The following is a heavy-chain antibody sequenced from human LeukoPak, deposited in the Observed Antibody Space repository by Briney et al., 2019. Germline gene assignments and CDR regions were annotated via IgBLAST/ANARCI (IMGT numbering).Heavy chain of an antibody. CDR1: DVSMSNHY. Sequence: SETLCLTCTVPDVSMSNHYWRCVPEPPGKGREWSGYIYDREITNYNASLCSRVTMSVDTTKKQFSLKLSSVTAADTALYYCASHPGGSTWYGVFDFWSRGTLVTVSS. CDR2: IYDREIT. CDR3: ASHPGGSTWYGVFDF. V-gene: IGHV4-59*11. D-gene: IGHD6-13*01. J-gene: IGHJ4*02.